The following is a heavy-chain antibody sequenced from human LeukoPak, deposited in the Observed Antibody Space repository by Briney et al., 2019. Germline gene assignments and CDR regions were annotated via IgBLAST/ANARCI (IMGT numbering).Heavy chain of an antibody. Sequence: GGSLRLSCAASEFTFSSYDMHWVRQAPGKGLEWVTLISYDGGNKYYADSVKGRFTISRDNSKNTLYLQMNSLRAEDTAMYYCTREHYFDNSGYYRSFDYWGQGTLVTVSS. V-gene: IGHV3-30-3*01. J-gene: IGHJ4*02. CDR1: EFTFSSYD. D-gene: IGHD3-22*01. CDR3: TREHYFDNSGYYRSFDY. CDR2: ISYDGGNK.